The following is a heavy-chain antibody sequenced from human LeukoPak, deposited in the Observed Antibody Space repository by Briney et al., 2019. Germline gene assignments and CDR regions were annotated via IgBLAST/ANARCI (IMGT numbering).Heavy chain of an antibody. CDR3: ARDFCSGGSCYYFDY. Sequence: PGGSLRLSCAASALTLSSYGMHWVRQAPGKGLEWVAVIWYDGSYKYYADSVKGRFTISRDNSKNTLYLQMNSLRAEDTAVYTCARDFCSGGSCYYFDYWGQGTLVTVSS. CDR2: IWYDGSYK. V-gene: IGHV3-33*01. D-gene: IGHD2-15*01. CDR1: ALTLSSYG. J-gene: IGHJ4*02.